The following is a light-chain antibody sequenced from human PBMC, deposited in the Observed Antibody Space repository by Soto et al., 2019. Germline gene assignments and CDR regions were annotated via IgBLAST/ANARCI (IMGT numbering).Light chain of an antibody. J-gene: IGKJ1*01. CDR3: QQYITFPWT. CDR2: GAS. V-gene: IGKV3-15*01. Sequence: EIVMTQSPATLSVSPGERATLSCRASQSVSSNLAWYQQKPGQAPRLLIYGASTRATGIPARFSGSGSGTEFTLTINSLQAEDVALYHCQQYITFPWTFGQGTRVEIK. CDR1: QSVSSN.